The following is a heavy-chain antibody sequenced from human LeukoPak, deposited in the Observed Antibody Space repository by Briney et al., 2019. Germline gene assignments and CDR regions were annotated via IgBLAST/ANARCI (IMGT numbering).Heavy chain of an antibody. CDR3: ARGIAAAGLHYYYYGMDV. CDR2: INSDGSST. CDR1: GFTFSSYW. Sequence: LSGGSLRLSCAASGFTFSSYWMHWVRQAPGKGLVWVSRINSDGSSTSYADSVKGRFTISRDNAKNTLYLQMNSLRAEDTAVYYCARGIAAAGLHYYYYGMDVWGQGTTVTVSS. V-gene: IGHV3-74*01. J-gene: IGHJ6*02. D-gene: IGHD6-13*01.